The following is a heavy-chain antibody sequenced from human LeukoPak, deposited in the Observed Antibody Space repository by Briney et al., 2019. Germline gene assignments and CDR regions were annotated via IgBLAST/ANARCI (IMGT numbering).Heavy chain of an antibody. V-gene: IGHV4-30-2*01. J-gene: IGHJ6*03. D-gene: IGHD2-2*01. CDR2: IYHSGST. Sequence: PSQTLSLTCTVSGGSISSGGYCWSWIRQPPGKGLEWIGYIYHSGSTYYNPSLKSRVTISVDRSKNQFSLKLSSVTAADTAVYYCAKSSTRLYYYMDVWGKGTTVTVSS. CDR1: GGSISSGGYC. CDR3: AKSSTRLYYYMDV.